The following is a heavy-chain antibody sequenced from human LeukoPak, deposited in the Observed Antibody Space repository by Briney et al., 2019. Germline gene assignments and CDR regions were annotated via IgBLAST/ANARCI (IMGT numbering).Heavy chain of an antibody. Sequence: SETLSLTCTVSGGSLSSGTYYWTWIRRPAGKGLEWIGRIYTTGSTNYNPSLKSRVTMSTDTSKNQFSLKLSSVTAADTAVYYCASVTTGGYYNCWGQGTLVTVSS. CDR1: GGSLSSGTYY. CDR3: ASVTTGGYYNC. D-gene: IGHD3-22*01. V-gene: IGHV4-61*02. CDR2: IYTTGST. J-gene: IGHJ4*02.